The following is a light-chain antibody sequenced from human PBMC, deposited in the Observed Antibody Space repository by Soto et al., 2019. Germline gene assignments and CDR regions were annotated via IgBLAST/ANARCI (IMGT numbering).Light chain of an antibody. CDR3: QHYNDFSWT. CDR1: QSISIL. Sequence: DIHLTQSPSTRSASVGDRVTITGRGSQSISILLAWYQQKPGKAPNLLIYATSTLETGVSSRFSGSGSGTEFTLTISSLQPDDSATYYCQHYNDFSWTFGQGTKVEIK. J-gene: IGKJ1*01. CDR2: ATS. V-gene: IGKV1-5*03.